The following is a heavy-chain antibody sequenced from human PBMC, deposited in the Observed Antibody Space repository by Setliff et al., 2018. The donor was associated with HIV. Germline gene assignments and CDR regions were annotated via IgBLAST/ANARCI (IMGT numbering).Heavy chain of an antibody. CDR2: ISSSSNTI. J-gene: IGHJ4*02. CDR1: GFTFSSYS. Sequence: GGSLRLSCAASGFTFSSYSMNWVRQAPGKGLEWISYISSSSNTIYYADSVKGRFTISRDNTKNSLYLQMNNLRAEDTAVYYCATLWGLYDYDVIGPGYWGQGTLVTVSS. D-gene: IGHD3-16*01. V-gene: IGHV3-48*04. CDR3: ATLWGLYDYDVIGPGY.